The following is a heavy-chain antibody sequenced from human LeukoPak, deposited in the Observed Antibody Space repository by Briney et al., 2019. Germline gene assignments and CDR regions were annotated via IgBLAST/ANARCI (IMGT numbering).Heavy chain of an antibody. D-gene: IGHD4/OR15-4a*01. CDR3: ARRAGAYSHPYDY. CDR2: ITGSGGST. CDR1: EFTFSSYT. J-gene: IGHJ4*02. V-gene: IGHV3-23*01. Sequence: PGGSLRLSCAASEFTFSSYTMNWVRQAPGKGLEWVSGITGSGGSTYYADSVKGRFTISRDNSKNTLNLQMNSLRAEDTAVYYCARRAGAYSHPYDYWGQGTLVTVSS.